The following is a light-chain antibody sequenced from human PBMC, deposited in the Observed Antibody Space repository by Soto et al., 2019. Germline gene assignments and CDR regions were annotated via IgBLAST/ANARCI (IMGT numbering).Light chain of an antibody. CDR2: QAS. V-gene: IGKV3-11*01. Sequence: EIVLTQSPATLSSFTGDRVTLSCRASQGVNTRLAWYQQKPGQAPKLLIYQASNRATGVPARFSGSGSGTDFTLTISDVEPEDFAVYDCHQRQSWPWTFGQGT. J-gene: IGKJ1*01. CDR3: HQRQSWPWT. CDR1: QGVNTR.